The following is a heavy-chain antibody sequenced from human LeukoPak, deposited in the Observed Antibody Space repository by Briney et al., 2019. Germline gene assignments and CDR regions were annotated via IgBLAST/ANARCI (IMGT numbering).Heavy chain of an antibody. Sequence: PGRSLRLSCTASGFTFTNYGMHWVRQAPGKGLEWVAVISYDGSNKYYADSVKGRFTISRDNSKNTLYLQMNSLRAEDTAVYYCAREGWSTTIFDYMDVWGKGTTVTVSS. CDR1: GFTFTNYG. CDR2: ISYDGSNK. V-gene: IGHV3-30*03. D-gene: IGHD3-3*01. J-gene: IGHJ6*03. CDR3: AREGWSTTIFDYMDV.